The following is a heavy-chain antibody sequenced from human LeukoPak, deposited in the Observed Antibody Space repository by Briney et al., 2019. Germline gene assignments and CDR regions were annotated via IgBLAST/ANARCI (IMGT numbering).Heavy chain of an antibody. CDR1: GYTFTSYA. D-gene: IGHD3-22*01. CDR2: INAGNGNT. V-gene: IGHV1-3*01. Sequence: GASVKVSCKASGYTFTSYAMHWMRQAPGQRLEWMGWINAGNGNTKYSQKFQGRVTITRDTSASTAYMELSSLRSEDTAVYYCARVRSGYYGDFDYWGQGTLVTVSS. J-gene: IGHJ4*02. CDR3: ARVRSGYYGDFDY.